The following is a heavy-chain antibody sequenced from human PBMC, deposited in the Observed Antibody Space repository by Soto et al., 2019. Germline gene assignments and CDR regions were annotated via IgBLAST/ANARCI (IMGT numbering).Heavy chain of an antibody. CDR3: ARDPLPERIQLWFPWFDP. CDR2: IWYDGSNK. V-gene: IGHV3-33*01. Sequence: GGSLRLSCAASGFTFSSYGMHWVRQAPGKGLEWVAVIWYDGSNKYYADSVKGRFTISRDNSKNTLYLQMNSLRAEDTAVYYCARDPLPERIQLWFPWFDPWGQGTLVTVSS. CDR1: GFTFSSYG. J-gene: IGHJ5*02. D-gene: IGHD5-18*01.